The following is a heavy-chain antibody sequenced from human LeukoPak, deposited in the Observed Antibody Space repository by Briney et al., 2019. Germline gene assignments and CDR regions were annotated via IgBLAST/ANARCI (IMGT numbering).Heavy chain of an antibody. J-gene: IGHJ6*03. Sequence: SETLSLTCTVSGGSISSSSYYWGWIRQPPGKGLEWIGSIYYSGSTYYNPSLKSRVTISVDTSKNQFSLKLSSVTAADTAVYYCAREDNGDYNYYYYYYMDVWGKGTTVTISS. CDR2: IYYSGST. V-gene: IGHV4-39*07. CDR3: AREDNGDYNYYYYYYMDV. D-gene: IGHD4-17*01. CDR1: GGSISSSSYY.